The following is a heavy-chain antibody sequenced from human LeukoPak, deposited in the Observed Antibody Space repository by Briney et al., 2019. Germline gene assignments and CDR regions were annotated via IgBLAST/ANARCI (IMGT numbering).Heavy chain of an antibody. CDR3: AREIGSSGWYPGGTLDY. Sequence: SQTLSLTCAISGDSVSSNSAAWNWIRQSPSRGLEWLGRTYYRSKWYNDYAVSVKSRITINPDTSKNQFSLQLNSVTPEDTAVFYCAREIGSSGWYPGGTLDYWGQGTLVTVSS. CDR1: GDSVSSNSAA. V-gene: IGHV6-1*01. J-gene: IGHJ4*02. CDR2: TYYRSKWYN. D-gene: IGHD6-19*01.